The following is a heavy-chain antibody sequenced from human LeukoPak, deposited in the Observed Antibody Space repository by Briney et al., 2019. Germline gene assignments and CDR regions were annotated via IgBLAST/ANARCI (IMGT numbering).Heavy chain of an antibody. CDR2: INPSGGST. D-gene: IGHD3-22*01. CDR1: GYTFTSYY. V-gene: IGHV1-46*01. Sequence: GASVKVSCKASGYTFTSYYMHWVRQAPGQGLEWMGIINPSGGSTTYAQKFQGRVTMTRDTSAMTAYMELSSLRSEDMAVYYCARQIYSDNNGYYPNDPVDIWGHGTMVTVSS. CDR3: ARQIYSDNNGYYPNDPVDI. J-gene: IGHJ3*02.